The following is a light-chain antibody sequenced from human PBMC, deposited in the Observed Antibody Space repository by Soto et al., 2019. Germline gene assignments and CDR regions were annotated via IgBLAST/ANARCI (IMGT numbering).Light chain of an antibody. CDR3: SSYTSSSTV. CDR1: SSDVGGYNY. V-gene: IGLV2-14*01. Sequence: QYVLTHPASVSWSPGHSITISCTGTSSDVGGYNYVSWYQQHPGKAPKLMIYEVSNRPSGVSNRFSGSKSGNTASLTISGLQAEEEADYYCSSYTSSSTVFGTGTKVTVL. CDR2: EVS. J-gene: IGLJ1*01.